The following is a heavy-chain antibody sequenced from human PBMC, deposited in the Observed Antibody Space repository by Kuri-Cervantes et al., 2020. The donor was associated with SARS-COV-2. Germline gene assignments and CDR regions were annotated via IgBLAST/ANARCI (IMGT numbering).Heavy chain of an antibody. J-gene: IGHJ3*02. D-gene: IGHD3-10*01. V-gene: IGHV4-39*01. Sequence: SETLSLTCTVSGGSISSSTYYWGWIRQPPGKGLEWIGSIYYSGSTYYNPSLKSRVTISVDTSENQFSLKLSSVTAADTAVYYCARGLLLSTIDAFDIWGQGTMVTVSS. CDR2: IYYSGST. CDR1: GGSISSSTYY. CDR3: ARGLLLSTIDAFDI.